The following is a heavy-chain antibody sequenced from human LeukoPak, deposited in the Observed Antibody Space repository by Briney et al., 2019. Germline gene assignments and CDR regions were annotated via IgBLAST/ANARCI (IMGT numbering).Heavy chain of an antibody. Sequence: QTGGSLRLSCAASGFTFSSYWMHWVRQARGEGLVCVSRINSDGSSTSYADSVKGRFTISRDNAKNTLYLQMNSLRAEDTAVYYCARAFSIAGGNWFDPWGQGTLVTVSS. CDR2: INSDGSST. CDR1: GFTFSSYW. V-gene: IGHV3-74*01. D-gene: IGHD6-6*01. CDR3: ARAFSIAGGNWFDP. J-gene: IGHJ5*02.